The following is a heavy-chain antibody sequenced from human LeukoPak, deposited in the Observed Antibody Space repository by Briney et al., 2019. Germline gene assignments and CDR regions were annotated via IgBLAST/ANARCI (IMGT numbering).Heavy chain of an antibody. D-gene: IGHD4-17*01. CDR2: ISGSGGST. Sequence: PGGSLRLSCAASGFTFSSYAMSWVRQAPGKGLEWVSAISGSGGSTYYADSVKGRFPISRDNSKNMLYLQMNSLRAEDTAIYYCAMRTTVTTVYYYYMDVWGKGATVTVSS. CDR3: AMRTTVTTVYYYYMDV. V-gene: IGHV3-23*01. CDR1: GFTFSSYA. J-gene: IGHJ6*03.